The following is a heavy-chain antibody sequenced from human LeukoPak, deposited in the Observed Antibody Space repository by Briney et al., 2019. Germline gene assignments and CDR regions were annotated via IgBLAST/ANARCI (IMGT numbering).Heavy chain of an antibody. CDR1: GFSFTNYA. D-gene: IGHD2-2*03. CDR3: ARASWISTADAGC. J-gene: IGHJ4*02. Sequence: GGSLRLSCAASGFSFTNYAMSWVRQAPARGPEWLSSMKGGGETFYADSVKGRFTLSRDDSRNTVYLQLNNLRVEDTAIYYCARASWISTADAGCWGQGTQVTVSS. V-gene: IGHV3-23*01. CDR2: MKGGGET.